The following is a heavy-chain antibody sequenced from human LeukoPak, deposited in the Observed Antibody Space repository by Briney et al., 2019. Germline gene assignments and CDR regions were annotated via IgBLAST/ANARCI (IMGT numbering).Heavy chain of an antibody. D-gene: IGHD3-3*01. Sequence: GGSLRLSCAASGFTFNTHGMHWVRQAPGKGLEWVAAIWFDGSVKHYSDAVKGRFTISRDNSLNTLYLQMNSLRVEDTAIYYCAKDTAVQFLEPAFWGQGTLVTISS. CDR3: AKDTAVQFLEPAF. J-gene: IGHJ4*02. CDR1: GFTFNTHG. V-gene: IGHV3-33*06. CDR2: IWFDGSVK.